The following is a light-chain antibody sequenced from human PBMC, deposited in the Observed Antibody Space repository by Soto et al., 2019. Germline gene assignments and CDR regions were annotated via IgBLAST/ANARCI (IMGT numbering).Light chain of an antibody. CDR2: EVN. J-gene: IGLJ1*01. V-gene: IGLV2-8*01. CDR3: TTYAGGNNA. CDR1: SSDVGGYNF. Sequence: QSVLTQPPSASGSPGQSVTISCTGTSSDVGGYNFVSWYQQYPGKVPKLMVYEVNKRPSGVPDRFSGSKSGNTASLTVSGLQAEDEAEYFCTTYAGGNNAFGTGTKLTVL.